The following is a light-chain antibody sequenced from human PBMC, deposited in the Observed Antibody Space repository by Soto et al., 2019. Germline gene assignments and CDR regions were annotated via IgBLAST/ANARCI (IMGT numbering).Light chain of an antibody. CDR1: QGIGRW. V-gene: IGKV1D-16*01. Sequence: DIQVTQSPSSVSASVGDRVTITCRASQGIGRWLAWYQQKPGKAPNLLIYGASSLPSGVPSRFSGSGFVTDFTLTISSLPPDDFATYYRQHYNSYSEAFGLVTLVDIX. CDR2: GAS. CDR3: QHYNSYSEA. J-gene: IGKJ1*01.